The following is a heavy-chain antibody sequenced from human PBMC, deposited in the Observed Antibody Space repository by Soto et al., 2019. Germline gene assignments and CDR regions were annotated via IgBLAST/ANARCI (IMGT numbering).Heavy chain of an antibody. CDR3: AKDLSRQGYYYCAMDV. Sequence: EVQLLESGGGLVQPGGSLRLSCAASGFTFSSYAMSWVRQAPGKGLDWVSTISGSGGSTFYADSVKGRFTISRDNSKNTLYLQMNSLRAEDTAVYYCAKDLSRQGYYYCAMDVWGQGTTVTVSS. V-gene: IGHV3-23*01. J-gene: IGHJ6*02. CDR1: GFTFSSYA. CDR2: ISGSGGST.